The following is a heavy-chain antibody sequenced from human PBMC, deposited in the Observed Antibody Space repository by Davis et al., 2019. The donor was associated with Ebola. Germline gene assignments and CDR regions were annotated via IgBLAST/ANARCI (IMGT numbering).Heavy chain of an antibody. J-gene: IGHJ3*02. V-gene: IGHV3-23*01. CDR2: LGTSADT. CDR1: GFIFRSYV. CDR3: AKDTSNIWFDI. D-gene: IGHD1-26*01. Sequence: GGSLRLSCAASGFIFRSYVMSWVRQAPGKGLEWVSTLGTSADTYYAASVKGRFTISRDNSRNTLYLQMNGLRVEDTAIYYCAKDTSNIWFDIWGQGTMVTVSS.